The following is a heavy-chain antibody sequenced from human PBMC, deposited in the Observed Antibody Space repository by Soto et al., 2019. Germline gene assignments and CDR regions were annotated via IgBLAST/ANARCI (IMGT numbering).Heavy chain of an antibody. J-gene: IGHJ4*02. Sequence: QLQLQESGPGLVKPSETLSLTCTVSGGSISSSSYYWGWIRQPPGKGLEWIGSIYYSGSTYYNPSLKRRVTISVDTANHRYSLMLRSVTAADTAVYYCARRQSSSWYGLWGQGTLVTVSS. CDR1: GGSISSSSYY. CDR3: ARRQSSSWYGL. V-gene: IGHV4-39*01. D-gene: IGHD6-13*01. CDR2: IYYSGST.